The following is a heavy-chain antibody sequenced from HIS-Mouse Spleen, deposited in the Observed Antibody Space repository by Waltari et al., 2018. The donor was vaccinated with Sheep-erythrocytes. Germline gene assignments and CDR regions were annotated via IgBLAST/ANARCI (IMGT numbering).Heavy chain of an antibody. CDR1: GGTFSSYA. J-gene: IGHJ4*02. Sequence: QVQLVQSGAEVKKPGSSVKVSCKASGGTFSSYAISWGRQAPGQGLEWMGRIIPILGIANYAQKFQGRVTITAEKSTSTAYMELSSLRSEDTAVYYCAQTGATTPHFDYWGQGTLVTVSS. V-gene: IGHV1-69*04. D-gene: IGHD1-26*01. CDR2: IIPILGIA. CDR3: AQTGATTPHFDY.